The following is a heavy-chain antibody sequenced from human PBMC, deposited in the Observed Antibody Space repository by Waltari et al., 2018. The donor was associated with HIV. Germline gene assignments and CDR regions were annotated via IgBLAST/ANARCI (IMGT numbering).Heavy chain of an antibody. D-gene: IGHD2-21*01. CDR2: IYYSGST. CDR1: GGSISSYY. J-gene: IGHJ4*02. CDR3: ARGAPYCGGDCYSF. Sequence: QVQLQESGPGLVKPSETLSLTCTVSGGSISSYYWSWIRQPPGKGLEWIGYIYYSGSTNYTPSLKSRVTISVDTSKNQFSLKLSSVTAADTAVYYCARGAPYCGGDCYSFWGQGTLVTVSS. V-gene: IGHV4-59*01.